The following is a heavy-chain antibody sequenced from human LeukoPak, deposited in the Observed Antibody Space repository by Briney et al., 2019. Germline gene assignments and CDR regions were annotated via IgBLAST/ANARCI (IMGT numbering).Heavy chain of an antibody. Sequence: TVKDSCKASGDTFSSNTNRRERQAQGQGRERKGGNIPILGTANYAQKIQGRDTITADETTSTAYREKSSQREEDTAVYYCAREIGVGATDYWGQGTLVTVSS. J-gene: IGHJ4*02. CDR2: NIPILGTA. CDR3: AREIGVGATDY. V-gene: IGHV1-69*13. D-gene: IGHD1-26*01. CDR1: GDTFSSNT.